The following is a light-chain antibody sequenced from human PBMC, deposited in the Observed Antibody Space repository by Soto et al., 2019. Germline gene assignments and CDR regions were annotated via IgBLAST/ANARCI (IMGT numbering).Light chain of an antibody. CDR2: AAS. J-gene: IGKJ1*01. Sequence: DIQMTQSPCTLSASVGDRVTITCRACQSISSWLAWYQQKPGKAPKRLIYAASSLQSGVPSRFSGSGSGTEFTLTISSLQPEDFATYYCLQHNSYPRTFGQGTKVDIK. CDR1: QSISSW. CDR3: LQHNSYPRT. V-gene: IGKV1-5*01.